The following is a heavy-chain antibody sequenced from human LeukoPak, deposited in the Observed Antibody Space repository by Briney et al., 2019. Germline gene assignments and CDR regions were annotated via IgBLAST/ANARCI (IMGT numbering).Heavy chain of an antibody. D-gene: IGHD3-10*01. CDR2: MNPNSGNT. V-gene: IGHV1-8*01. CDR3: ARGDLLWFGELLPFDY. CDR1: GYTFTSYD. Sequence: ASVKVSCKASGYTFTSYDINWVRQATGQGLEWMGWMNPNSGNTGYAQKFQGRVTMTRNTSISTAYMELSSLRSEDTAVYYCARGDLLWFGELLPFDYWGQGTPVTVSS. J-gene: IGHJ4*02.